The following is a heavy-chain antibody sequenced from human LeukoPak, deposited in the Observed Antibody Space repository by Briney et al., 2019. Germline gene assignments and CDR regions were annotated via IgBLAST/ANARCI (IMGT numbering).Heavy chain of an antibody. Sequence: SQTLSLTCAVSGGSISSGGYSWSWIRQPPGKGLEWIGYIYHSGSTNYNPSLKSRVTISVDKSKNQFSLKLSSVTAADTAVYYCARVLSGYYFDYWGQGTLVTVSS. V-gene: IGHV4-30-2*01. CDR1: GGSISSGGYS. CDR2: IYHSGST. J-gene: IGHJ4*02. CDR3: ARVLSGYYFDY.